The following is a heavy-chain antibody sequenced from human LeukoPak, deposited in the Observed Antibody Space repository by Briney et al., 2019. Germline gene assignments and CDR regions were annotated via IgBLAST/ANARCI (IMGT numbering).Heavy chain of an antibody. CDR3: ARGDPHADL. Sequence: GGSLRLSCAASGFDLNTYEMNWVRQAPGKGLEWIADITISGHTKNYADSVRGRFTISRDNAGTSLYLQMNSLRVEDTGVYYCARGDPHADLWGQGTLVTVSS. J-gene: IGHJ5*02. CDR1: GFDLNTYE. V-gene: IGHV3-48*03. CDR2: ITISGHTK.